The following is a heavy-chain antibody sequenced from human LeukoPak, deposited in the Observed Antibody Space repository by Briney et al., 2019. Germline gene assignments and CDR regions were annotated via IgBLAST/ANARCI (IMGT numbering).Heavy chain of an antibody. CDR1: GYTFTSYD. V-gene: IGHV1-8*03. CDR3: ARVLIPRQSHYYYYYYMDV. Sequence: ASVKVSCKASGYTFTSYDINWVRQATGQGLEWMGWMNPNSGNTGYAQKFQGRVTITRNTSISTAYMELSSLRSEDTAVYYCARVLIPRQSHYYYYYYMDVWGKGTTVTVSS. J-gene: IGHJ6*03. CDR2: MNPNSGNT. D-gene: IGHD2-21*01.